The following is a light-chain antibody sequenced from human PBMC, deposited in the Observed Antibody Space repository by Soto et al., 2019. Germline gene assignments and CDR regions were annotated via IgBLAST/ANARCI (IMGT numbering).Light chain of an antibody. V-gene: IGKV3-15*01. CDR1: QSVSSN. CDR3: QQYNNWPPWT. CDR2: GAS. J-gene: IGKJ1*01. Sequence: EIVMTQSPATPSVSPRARASLSCRASQSVSSNLAWYQQKPGQAPRLLIYGASTRATGIPARFSGSGSGTEFTLPISSLQSEDLAVYYRQQYNNWPPWTFGQGTKVDI.